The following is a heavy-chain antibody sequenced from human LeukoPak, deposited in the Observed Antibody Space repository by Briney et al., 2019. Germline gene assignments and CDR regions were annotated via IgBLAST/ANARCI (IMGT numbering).Heavy chain of an antibody. J-gene: IGHJ4*02. V-gene: IGHV4-59*08. Sequence: SETLSLTCTVSGGSISSYYWSWIRQPPGKGLEWIGYIYYSGSTNYNPSLKSRVTISVDTSKNQFSLKLSSVTAADTAVYYCARGKYCSGGSCYRGTYYFDYWGQGTLVTVSS. CDR2: IYYSGST. CDR1: GGSISSYY. D-gene: IGHD2-15*01. CDR3: ARGKYCSGGSCYRGTYYFDY.